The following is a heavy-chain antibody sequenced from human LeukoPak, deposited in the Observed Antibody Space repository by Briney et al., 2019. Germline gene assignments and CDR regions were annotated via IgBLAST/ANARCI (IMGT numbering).Heavy chain of an antibody. CDR2: IYYSGST. CDR1: GGSISSYY. D-gene: IGHD3-16*02. Sequence: SETLSLTCTVSGGSISSYYWSWIRQPPGKGLEWIGYIYYSGSTNYNPSLKSRVTISVDTSKNQFSLRLSSVTAADTAVYYCAREGGMITFGGVIADAFDIWGQGTMVTVSS. V-gene: IGHV4-59*01. J-gene: IGHJ3*02. CDR3: AREGGMITFGGVIADAFDI.